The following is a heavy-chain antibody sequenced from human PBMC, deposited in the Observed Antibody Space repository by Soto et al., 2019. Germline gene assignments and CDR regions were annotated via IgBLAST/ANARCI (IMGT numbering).Heavy chain of an antibody. Sequence: PSETLSLTCTVSGGSISSGGYYWSWIRQHPGKGLEWIGYIYYSGSTYYNPSLKSRVTISIDTSKNQFSLKLSSVTAADTAVYYCARDRSNWAFDYWGQGTPVTVSS. CDR3: ARDRSNWAFDY. D-gene: IGHD7-27*01. J-gene: IGHJ4*02. CDR1: GGSISSGGYY. CDR2: IYYSGST. V-gene: IGHV4-31*03.